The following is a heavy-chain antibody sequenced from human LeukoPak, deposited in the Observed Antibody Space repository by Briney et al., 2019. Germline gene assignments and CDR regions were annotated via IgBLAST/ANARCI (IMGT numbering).Heavy chain of an antibody. D-gene: IGHD2-15*01. V-gene: IGHV4-4*02. Sequence: SETLSLTCAVSGGSISSSNWWSWVRQPPGKGMEWISNIFYTGNTDYNPSLKSRVTISINTSKNEISLILRSVTAADTAVYYCARKTYCSGGRCYGENWFDPWGQGILVTVSS. J-gene: IGHJ5*02. CDR1: GGSISSSNW. CDR3: ARKTYCSGGRCYGENWFDP. CDR2: IFYTGNT.